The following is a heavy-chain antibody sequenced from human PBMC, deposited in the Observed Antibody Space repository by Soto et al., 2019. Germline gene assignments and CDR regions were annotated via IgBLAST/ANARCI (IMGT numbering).Heavy chain of an antibody. Sequence: QVQLQESGPGLVKPSETLSLTCSVSGDSISTYYWSWIRQPPGKGLEWIGYIYRSGRTNDNPSLKSRVTISVDTSKNQVSLKLSSVTAADTAVYFCAREVYYLNSGFDFWGQGTLVTVS. CDR3: AREVYYLNSGFDF. V-gene: IGHV4-59*01. J-gene: IGHJ4*02. CDR2: IYRSGRT. D-gene: IGHD3-10*01. CDR1: GDSISTYY.